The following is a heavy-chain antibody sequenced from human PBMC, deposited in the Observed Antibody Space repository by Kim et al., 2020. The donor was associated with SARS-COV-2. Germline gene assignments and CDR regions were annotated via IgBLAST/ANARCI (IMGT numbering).Heavy chain of an antibody. Sequence: SVKVSCKASGGTFSSYAISWVRQAPGKGLEWMGGIIPIFGTANYAQKFQGRVTITADESTSTAYMELSSLRSEDTAVYYCARDGNGSGSYYQSLDYWGQGTLVTVSS. J-gene: IGHJ4*02. CDR1: GGTFSSYA. CDR3: ARDGNGSGSYYQSLDY. CDR2: IIPIFGTA. D-gene: IGHD3-10*01. V-gene: IGHV1-69*13.